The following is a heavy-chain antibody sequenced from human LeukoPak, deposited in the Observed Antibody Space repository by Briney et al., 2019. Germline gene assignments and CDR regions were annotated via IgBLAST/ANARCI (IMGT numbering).Heavy chain of an antibody. CDR1: GFTFSSYS. J-gene: IGHJ5*02. Sequence: PGGSLRLSCAASGFTFSSYSMNWVRQAPGKGLEWVSYISSSSSAIFYADSVKGRFTISRDNAKNSLYLQMNSLRAEDTAVYYCASRGGYGGRNRLSRGWFDPWGQGTLVTVSS. CDR2: ISSSSSAI. V-gene: IGHV3-48*01. CDR3: ASRGGYGGRNRLSRGWFDP. D-gene: IGHD5-12*01.